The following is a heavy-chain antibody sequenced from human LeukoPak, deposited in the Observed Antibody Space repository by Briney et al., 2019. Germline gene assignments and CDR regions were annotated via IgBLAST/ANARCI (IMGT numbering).Heavy chain of an antibody. CDR3: ARDHRSAGTSYY. V-gene: IGHV3-66*01. Sequence: PGGSLRLSCAVSGFAVSSNHMDWVRQAPGKGLEWVSVIHSGGSPYYVDSVKGRFTNSRDGPKNTLYLQMNSLRAEDTAVYYCARDHRSAGTSYYWGQGTLVTVSS. D-gene: IGHD1-1*01. CDR2: IHSGGSP. CDR1: GFAVSSNH. J-gene: IGHJ4*02.